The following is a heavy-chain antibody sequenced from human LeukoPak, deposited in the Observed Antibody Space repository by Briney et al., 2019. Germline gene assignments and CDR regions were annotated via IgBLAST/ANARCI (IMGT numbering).Heavy chain of an antibody. D-gene: IGHD5-24*01. V-gene: IGHV4-4*02. CDR3: ARAREQPHYYYYYMDV. CDR1: GGSISSSNW. Sequence: PSETLSLTCAVSGGSISSSNWWSWVRQPPGKGLEWIGEIYHSGSTNYNPSLKSRVTISVDKSKNQFSLKLSSVTAADTAVYYCARAREQPHYYYYYMDVWGKGTTVTVSS. J-gene: IGHJ6*03. CDR2: IYHSGST.